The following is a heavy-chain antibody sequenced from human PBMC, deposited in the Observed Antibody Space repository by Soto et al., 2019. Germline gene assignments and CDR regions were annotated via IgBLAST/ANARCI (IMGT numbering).Heavy chain of an antibody. CDR3: ATQDIVVVPITVGYFQH. D-gene: IGHD2-2*01. V-gene: IGHV4-39*01. J-gene: IGHJ1*01. CDR2: IYYSGST. CDR1: GGSISSSSYY. Sequence: SETLSLTCTVSGGSISSSSYYWGWIRQPPGKGLEWIGSIYYSGSTYYNPSLKSRVTISVDTSKNQFSLKLSSVTAADTSVYYCATQDIVVVPITVGYFQHWGQGTLVTVSS.